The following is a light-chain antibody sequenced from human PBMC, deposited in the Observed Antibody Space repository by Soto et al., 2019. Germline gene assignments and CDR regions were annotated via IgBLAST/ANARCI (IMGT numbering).Light chain of an antibody. Sequence: IVLTQSPDTLSLSPGERATLSCRASHNVASTYLAWYQQKPGQAPRLLIYGASGRAAGVAEGFSGSGSGTQSTLTISRLEPEDFAVYYCQYYDSSRTFAQGTRVEI. CDR1: HNVASTY. CDR2: GAS. V-gene: IGKV3-20*01. CDR3: QYYDSSRT. J-gene: IGKJ1*01.